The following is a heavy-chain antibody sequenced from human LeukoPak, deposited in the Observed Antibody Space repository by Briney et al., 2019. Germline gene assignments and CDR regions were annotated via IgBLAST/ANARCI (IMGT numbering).Heavy chain of an antibody. CDR2: INPNSGGT. CDR3: AREIGPRQLHLWGSAFDS. CDR1: GYTFTGYY. J-gene: IGHJ4*02. D-gene: IGHD5-18*01. Sequence: ASVKVSCKASGYTFTGYYMHWVRQAPGQGLEWMGWINPNSGGTNYAQKFQGRVTMTRDTSISTAYMELSRLRSDDTAVYYCAREIGPRQLHLWGSAFDSWGQGTLVTVSS. V-gene: IGHV1-2*02.